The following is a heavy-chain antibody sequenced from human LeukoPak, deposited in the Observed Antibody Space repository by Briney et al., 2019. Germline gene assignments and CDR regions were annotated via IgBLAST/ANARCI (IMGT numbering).Heavy chain of an antibody. CDR3: ARDPGSFLSSSGWLNWFGP. J-gene: IGHJ5*02. CDR1: SYTFRNFG. D-gene: IGHD6-19*01. V-gene: IGHV1-18*01. Sequence: ASVKVSCKTSSYTFRNFGISWVRQAPGQGLEWMGWISGYNGNTNYAQKFQGRVTMTTDTSTSTVYMELRSLRSDDTAVYYCARDPGSFLSSSGWLNWFGPWGQGTLVTVSS. CDR2: ISGYNGNT.